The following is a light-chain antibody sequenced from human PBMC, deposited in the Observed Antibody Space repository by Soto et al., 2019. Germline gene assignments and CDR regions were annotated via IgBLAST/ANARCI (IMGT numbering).Light chain of an antibody. CDR1: QSVSSN. V-gene: IGKV3D-15*01. CDR2: GAS. Sequence: EVVMTQSPATLSVSAGERATLSCRASQSVSSNLAWYQQKPGQAPRLLIFGASTGATGIPARFSGSGSGTDFTLTISSLEPADFGVYYCQQRHNWPITFGQGTRLEIK. CDR3: QQRHNWPIT. J-gene: IGKJ5*01.